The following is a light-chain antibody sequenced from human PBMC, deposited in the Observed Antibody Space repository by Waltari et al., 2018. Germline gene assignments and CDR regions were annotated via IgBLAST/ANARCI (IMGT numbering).Light chain of an antibody. Sequence: RCQARPGQGTVLRIYKDSEGPSGMPERFSGSSSETTVTLTISGGEVEDEADYYCYSAADNIGVFGGGTKLTVL. CDR2: KDS. J-gene: IGLJ2*01. CDR3: YSAADNIGV. V-gene: IGLV3-27*01.